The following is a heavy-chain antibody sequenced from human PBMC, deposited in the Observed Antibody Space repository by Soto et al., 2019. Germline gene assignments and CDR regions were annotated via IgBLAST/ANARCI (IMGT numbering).Heavy chain of an antibody. CDR1: GYTFTNKD. CDR3: ARMESFGSLNWFDP. V-gene: IGHV1-8*02. Sequence: QVQLVQSGAEVKKPGASVKVSGKASGYTFTNKDVSGVRQPTGQGLEWMGWMNPGSGDTGYAQKFQGRVTMTRDISIATAYMELNSLTSEDTAIYYCARMESFGSLNWFDPWGQGTLVTVSS. CDR2: MNPGSGDT. D-gene: IGHD5-18*01. J-gene: IGHJ5*01.